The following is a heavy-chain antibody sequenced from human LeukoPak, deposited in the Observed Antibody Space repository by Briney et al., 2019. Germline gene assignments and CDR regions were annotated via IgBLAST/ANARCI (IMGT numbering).Heavy chain of an antibody. Sequence: PWGSLRLSCAVSGFTFSSYAMSWVRQAPAQGLEWFAAISAGSGSDTYYADAVKGRFTISRDNPKTTLYLKMNTLRAEDTAVYYCAKGSSSGRPYFFDYWGQGTLGTVSS. J-gene: IGHJ4*02. D-gene: IGHD3-10*01. CDR1: GFTFSSYA. CDR3: AKGSSSGRPYFFDY. CDR2: ISAGSGSDT. V-gene: IGHV3-23*01.